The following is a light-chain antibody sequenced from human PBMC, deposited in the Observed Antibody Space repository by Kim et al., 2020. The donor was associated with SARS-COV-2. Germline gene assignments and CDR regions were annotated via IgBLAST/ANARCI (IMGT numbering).Light chain of an antibody. Sequence: AVSLGERATFNCKSSQSVSNKLVWYQQKPGQPPKLLIRWSSDRESGVPDRFSGSGSGTDFTLSISSLQAEDVAVYHCQQYHDLPYTFGQGTKLEI. V-gene: IGKV4-1*01. J-gene: IGKJ2*01. CDR2: WSS. CDR1: QSVSNK. CDR3: QQYHDLPYT.